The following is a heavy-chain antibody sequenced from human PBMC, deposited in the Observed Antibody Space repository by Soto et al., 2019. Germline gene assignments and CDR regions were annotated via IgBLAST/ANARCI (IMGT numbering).Heavy chain of an antibody. V-gene: IGHV4-4*07. D-gene: IGHD4-17*01. CDR2: IYTSGST. Sequence: LSLTCSVSGGSISSYYWSWIRQPAGKGLEWIGRIYTSGSTTYNPSLNSRVTMSVDTSKNQFSLKLNSVTAADTAVYYCAAKWDFGDYAYYFDYWGQGTLVTVS. J-gene: IGHJ4*02. CDR3: AAKWDFGDYAYYFDY. CDR1: GGSISSYY.